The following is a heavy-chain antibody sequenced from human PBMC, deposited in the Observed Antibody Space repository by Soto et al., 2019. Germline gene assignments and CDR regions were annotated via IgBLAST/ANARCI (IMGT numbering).Heavy chain of an antibody. D-gene: IGHD4-17*01. CDR3: ASSGEDDYGDYSVDY. Sequence: QVQLQEWGPGLVKPSQTLSLTCTVSGGSISSGGYYWSWIRQHPGKGLEWIGYIYYSGSTYYNPSLKSRVTISVDTSKNQFSLKLSSVTAADTAVYYCASSGEDDYGDYSVDYWGQGTLVTVSS. V-gene: IGHV4-31*03. CDR2: IYYSGST. CDR1: GGSISSGGYY. J-gene: IGHJ4*02.